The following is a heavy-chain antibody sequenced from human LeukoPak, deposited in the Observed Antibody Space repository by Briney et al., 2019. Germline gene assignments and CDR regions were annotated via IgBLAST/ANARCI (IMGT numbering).Heavy chain of an antibody. CDR1: GFTFSSYS. D-gene: IGHD2-2*02. V-gene: IGHV3-21*01. CDR2: ISSSSSYI. CDR3: ARDGPPGLLYWYYYYYYYMDV. Sequence: PGGSLRLSCAASGFTFSSYSMNWVRQAPGKGLEWDSSISSSSSYIYYADSVKGRFTISRDNAKNSLYLQMNSLRAEDTAVYYCARDGPPGLLYWYYYYYYYMDVWGKGTTVTVSS. J-gene: IGHJ6*03.